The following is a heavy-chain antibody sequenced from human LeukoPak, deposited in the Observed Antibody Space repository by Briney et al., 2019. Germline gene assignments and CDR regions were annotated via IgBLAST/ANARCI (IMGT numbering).Heavy chain of an antibody. J-gene: IGHJ4*02. V-gene: IGHV4-39*07. D-gene: IGHD1-26*01. CDR3: ARHTGIVGTIGFDY. CDR2: IYYSGTT. Sequence: SETLSLTCTVSGGLISISTYYWGWIRQPPGKGLEWIGSIYYSGTTHYNPSLKSRVTIAVDTSKNQFSLKLISVTAADTAVYYCARHTGIVGTIGFDYWGQGTLVTVSS. CDR1: GGLISISTYY.